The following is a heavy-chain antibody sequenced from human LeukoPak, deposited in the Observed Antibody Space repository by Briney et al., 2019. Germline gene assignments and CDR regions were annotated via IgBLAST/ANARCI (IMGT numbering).Heavy chain of an antibody. J-gene: IGHJ4*02. CDR2: ISYDGGTK. CDR1: GFTFSNYA. V-gene: IGHV3-30-3*01. Sequence: PGGSLRLSCVASGFTFSNYAMHWVRQAPGKGLEWVALISYDGGTKYYADAVKSRFTISRDNSKNTLYLQMNSLRAEDTAVYYCARDGTHNWDHFDYWGQGTLVTVSS. CDR3: ARDGTHNWDHFDY. D-gene: IGHD1-20*01.